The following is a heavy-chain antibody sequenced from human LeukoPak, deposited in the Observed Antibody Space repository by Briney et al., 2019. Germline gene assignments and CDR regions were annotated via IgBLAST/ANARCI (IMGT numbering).Heavy chain of an antibody. V-gene: IGHV4-34*01. CDR1: GGSFSGYY. CDR2: INHSGST. J-gene: IGHJ5*02. D-gene: IGHD4-17*01. CDR3: ARGNYGDYVFA. Sequence: SETLSLTCALYGGSFSGYYWSWIRQPPGKGLEWIGEINHSGSTIYNPSLKSRVTISVDTSKNQLSLKLSSVTAADTAVYYCARGNYGDYVFAWGQGTLVTVSS.